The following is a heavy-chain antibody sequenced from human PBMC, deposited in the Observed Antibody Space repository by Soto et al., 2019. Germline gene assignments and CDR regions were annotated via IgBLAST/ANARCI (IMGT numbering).Heavy chain of an antibody. J-gene: IGHJ6*02. CDR3: ARDHRYYYGSGSYYNVGYYYYYGMDV. CDR1: GFTFSSYE. Sequence: GGSLRLSCAASGFTFSSYEMNWVRQAPGKGLEWVSYISSSGSTIYYADSVKGRFTISRDNAKNSLYLQMNSLRAEDTAVYYCARDHRYYYGSGSYYNVGYYYYYGMDVWGQGTTVTVSS. D-gene: IGHD3-10*01. V-gene: IGHV3-48*03. CDR2: ISSSGSTI.